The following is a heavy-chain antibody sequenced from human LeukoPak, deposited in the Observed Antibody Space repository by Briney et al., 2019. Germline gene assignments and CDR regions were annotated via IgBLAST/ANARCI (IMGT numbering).Heavy chain of an antibody. D-gene: IGHD1-14*01. CDR2: ISTSNGNT. V-gene: IGHV1-18*01. CDR1: GYTFISYD. J-gene: IGHJ5*02. CDR3: ARDPYHRMGPPLDL. Sequence: VSVKVSCKASGYTFISYDITWVRQAPGQGLEWMGWISTSNGNTDYAQKFQGRVTMTTDTSTSTVYMELRSLRLDDTAVYYCARDPYHRMGPPLDLWGQGTLVTVSS.